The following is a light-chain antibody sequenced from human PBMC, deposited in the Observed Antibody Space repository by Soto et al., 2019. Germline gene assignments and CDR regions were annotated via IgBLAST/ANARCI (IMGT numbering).Light chain of an antibody. CDR1: SSDVGGYDY. CDR3: SSYAGSTNIV. V-gene: IGLV2-8*01. Sequence: QSALTQPPSASGSPGQSVTISCSGTSSDVGGYDYVSWYQQHPGKAPKVLIYGVTKRPSGVPDRFSGSKSGYTAYLTVSGLQAEDEADYYCSSYAGSTNIVFGTGTKLTVL. J-gene: IGLJ1*01. CDR2: GVT.